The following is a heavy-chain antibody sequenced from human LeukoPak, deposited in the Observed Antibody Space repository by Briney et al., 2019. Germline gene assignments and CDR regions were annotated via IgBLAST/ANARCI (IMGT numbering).Heavy chain of an antibody. CDR2: IKQDGSEI. J-gene: IGHJ4*02. D-gene: IGHD2-8*01. CDR1: GFTFSSYW. Sequence: PGGSLRFSGAASGFTFSSYWMSWVRRAPGKGLKWVANIKQDGSEIYYVDSVKGRFTISRDNAKNSLYLQMNSLRAEDTAVYYCARVGMVYAITYFDYWGQGTLVTVSS. CDR3: ARVGMVYAITYFDY. V-gene: IGHV3-7*01.